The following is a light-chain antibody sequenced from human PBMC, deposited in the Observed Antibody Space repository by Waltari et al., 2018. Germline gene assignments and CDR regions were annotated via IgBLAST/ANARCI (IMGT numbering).Light chain of an antibody. J-gene: IGKJ1*01. V-gene: IGKV3-20*01. Sequence: DIVLTQSPGTLSLSPGERATLSCRASQSVSRTLAWYQQKPGQAPRLLIYDASSRATGIPDRFSGSGSGTDFSLTISRLEPEDFAVYYCQKYGTLPATFGQGTTVEIK. CDR2: DAS. CDR1: QSVSRT. CDR3: QKYGTLPAT.